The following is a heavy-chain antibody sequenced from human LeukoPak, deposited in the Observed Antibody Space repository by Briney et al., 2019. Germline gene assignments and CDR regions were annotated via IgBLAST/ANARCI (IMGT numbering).Heavy chain of an antibody. CDR3: ARDQGGRGEVVY. J-gene: IGHJ4*02. D-gene: IGHD3-16*01. CDR2: INPNSGGT. Sequence: ASVKVSCTASGYTFTGYYMHWVRQAPGQGLEWMGWINPNSGGTNYAQKFQGRVTMTRDTSISTAYMELSRLRSDDTAVYYCARDQGGRGEVVYWGQGTLDTVSS. CDR1: GYTFTGYY. V-gene: IGHV1-2*02.